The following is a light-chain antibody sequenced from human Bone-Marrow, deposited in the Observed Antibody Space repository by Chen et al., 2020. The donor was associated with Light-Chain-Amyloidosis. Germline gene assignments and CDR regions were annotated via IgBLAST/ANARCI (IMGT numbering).Light chain of an antibody. CDR1: DLPTKY. Sequence: SYELTQPPSVSVPPGQTARITCSGDDLPTKYAYWYQQKPGKAPVLVIHRDTERPAGFSERFSGYSSGTTATLTSSGVQAEDGADYHCQSADSSGTYEVIFGGGAKLTVL. J-gene: IGLJ2*01. CDR3: QSADSSGTYEVI. V-gene: IGLV3-25*03. CDR2: RDT.